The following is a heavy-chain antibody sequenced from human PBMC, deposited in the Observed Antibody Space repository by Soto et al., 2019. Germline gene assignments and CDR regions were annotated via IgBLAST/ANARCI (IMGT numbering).Heavy chain of an antibody. CDR2: INSDGSST. CDR3: ARDGVYDSSGYYYVLGY. J-gene: IGHJ4*02. V-gene: IGHV3-74*01. Sequence: GGSLRLSCAASGFTFSSYWMHWVRQAPGKGLVWVSRINSDGSSTSYADSVKGRFTISRDNAKNTLYLQMNSLRAEDTAVYYCARDGVYDSSGYYYVLGYWGQGTLVTVSS. CDR1: GFTFSSYW. D-gene: IGHD3-22*01.